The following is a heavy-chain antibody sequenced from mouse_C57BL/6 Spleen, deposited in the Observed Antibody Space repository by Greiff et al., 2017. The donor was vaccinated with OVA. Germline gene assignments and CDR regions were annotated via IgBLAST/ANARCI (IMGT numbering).Heavy chain of an antibody. Sequence: VQLQQPGAELVMPGASVKLSCKASGYTFTSYWMHWVKQRPGQGLEWIGEIDPSDSYTNYHQNFKGKSTLTVDKSSSTAYMQLSRLTSEDSAVYYCARGYCGSSYPYFDYWGQGTTLTVSS. J-gene: IGHJ2*01. V-gene: IGHV1-69*01. CDR2: IDPSDSYT. CDR3: ARGYCGSSYPYFDY. D-gene: IGHD1-1*01. CDR1: GYTFTSYW.